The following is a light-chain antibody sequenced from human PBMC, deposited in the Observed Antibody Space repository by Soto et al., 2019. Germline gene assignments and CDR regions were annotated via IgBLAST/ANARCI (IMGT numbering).Light chain of an antibody. CDR3: SSYTSSSALLYV. CDR1: SSDVGGYNY. V-gene: IGLV2-14*01. J-gene: IGLJ1*01. Sequence: QSVLTQPASVSGSPGQSITISCTGTSSDVGGYNYVSWYQQHPGKAPKLMIYDVSNRPSGVSNHYSGSKSGNTAYLTLSGLQAEDEADYYCSSYTSSSALLYVCGTGTTLPVL. CDR2: DVS.